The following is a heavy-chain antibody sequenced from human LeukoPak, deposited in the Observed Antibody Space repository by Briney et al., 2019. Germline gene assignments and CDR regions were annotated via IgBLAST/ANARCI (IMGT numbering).Heavy chain of an antibody. D-gene: IGHD5-18*01. J-gene: IGHJ4*02. CDR2: IRQDGNEN. CDR3: AKDRYSYPDY. CDR1: GFTFSSYW. Sequence: GGSLRLSCAASGFTFSSYWMSWVRQAPGKGLEWVATIRQDGNENHFVDSVKGRFTVSRDNVKNSLYLQMNSLRAEDTAVYYCAKDRYSYPDYWGQGTLVTVSS. V-gene: IGHV3-7*01.